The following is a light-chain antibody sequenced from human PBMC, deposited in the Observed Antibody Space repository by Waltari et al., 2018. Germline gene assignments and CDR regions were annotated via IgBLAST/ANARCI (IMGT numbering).Light chain of an antibody. J-gene: IGKJ4*01. CDR2: GAS. V-gene: IGKV3-20*01. Sequence: EIVLTQSPGTLSLSPGERAPLPCRASQSVTSNFLAWYQQKPGQAPRLLIHGASSRATDIPDRFSGSGSGTDFTLTIRRLEPEDFAVYYCQQYGSSSLTFGGGTKVEIK. CDR1: QSVTSNF. CDR3: QQYGSSSLT.